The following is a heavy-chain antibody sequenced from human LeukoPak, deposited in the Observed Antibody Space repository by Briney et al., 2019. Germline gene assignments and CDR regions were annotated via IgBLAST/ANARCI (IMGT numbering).Heavy chain of an antibody. J-gene: IGHJ4*02. CDR2: IYYSGST. D-gene: IGHD4-23*01. Sequence: PSETLSLTCTVSGGSISSSSYYWGWIRQPPGKGLEWIGSIYYSGSTYYNPSLKSRVTISVDTSKNQFSLKLSSVTAADTAVYYCASRGTVASFDYWGQGTLVTVSS. CDR3: ASRGTVASFDY. CDR1: GGSISSSSYY. V-gene: IGHV4-39*01.